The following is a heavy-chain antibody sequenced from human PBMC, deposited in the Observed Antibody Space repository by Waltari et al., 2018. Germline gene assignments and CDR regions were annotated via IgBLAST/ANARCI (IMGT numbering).Heavy chain of an antibody. J-gene: IGHJ4*02. Sequence: QVQLQESGPGLVKPSQTLSLTCTASGASISSGSFYWSWIRRTPGKGLEWIGRVYASETTNGATNYNPSLKTRVTISVDTSKNQFSLNLSSVTAADTGVYYCARGRAAAGTLYDSVLGYWGQGTLVTVSS. V-gene: IGHV4-61*02. CDR3: ARGRAAAGTLYDSVLGY. D-gene: IGHD6-13*01. CDR2: VYASETTNGAT. CDR1: GASISSGSFY.